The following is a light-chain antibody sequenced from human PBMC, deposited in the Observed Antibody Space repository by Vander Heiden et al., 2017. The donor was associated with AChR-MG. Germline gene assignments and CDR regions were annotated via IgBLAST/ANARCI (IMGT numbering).Light chain of an antibody. CDR1: QSLVYSDRNTC. CDR2: KVS. J-gene: IGKJ5*01. V-gene: IGKV2-30*01. Sequence: DDVMTQSPLSLSVTLGQPPSVGYRSSQSLVYSDRNTCLNRLQQRPGESPRHLINKVSNREYRGPDRLSGSGSGTDFTMKISRGEAEDVGVYYCMQGTHCPPITFGQGTRLEIK. CDR3: MQGTHCPPIT.